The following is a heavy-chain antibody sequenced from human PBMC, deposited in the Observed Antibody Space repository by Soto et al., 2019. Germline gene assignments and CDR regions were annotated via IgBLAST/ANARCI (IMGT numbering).Heavy chain of an antibody. J-gene: IGHJ3*02. Sequence: ASVKVSFKASCYTFTSDGISWVRQAPGQGLEWMGWISAYNGSTNYAQKLQGRVTMTTDTSTSTAYMELRSLRSDDTAVYSCARVWLEWFHASFDNWGPGTFVTV. V-gene: IGHV1-18*01. CDR3: ARVWLEWFHASFDN. CDR2: ISAYNGST. D-gene: IGHD3-3*01. CDR1: CYTFTSDG.